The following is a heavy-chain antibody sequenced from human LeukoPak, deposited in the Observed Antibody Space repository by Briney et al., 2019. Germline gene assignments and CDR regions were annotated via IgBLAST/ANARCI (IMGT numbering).Heavy chain of an antibody. V-gene: IGHV1-46*01. J-gene: IGHJ4*02. CDR1: GYTFTSYY. CDR2: INPSGGST. CDR3: ARGGKTSGWQQYYFDY. D-gene: IGHD6-19*01. Sequence: ASVKVSCKASGYTFTSYYMHWVRQAPGQGLEWMGIINPSGGSTSYAQKFRGRVTMTRDMSTSTVYMELSSLRSEDTAVYYCARGGKTSGWQQYYFDYWGQGTLVTVSS.